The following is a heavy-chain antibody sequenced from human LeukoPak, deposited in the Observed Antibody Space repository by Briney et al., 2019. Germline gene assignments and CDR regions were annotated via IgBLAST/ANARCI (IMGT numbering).Heavy chain of an antibody. J-gene: IGHJ4*02. Sequence: GGTLRLSCAVSRLTFSRYAMSWVSQAPGKGLEWVSDITGSGGSTYHADSVEGRFTFSRDNSKNTVYLQMHSLRAEDTAVYYCAKSGNYDFWSGSSDYCHYCGQGNLFTVSS. CDR2: ITGSGGST. V-gene: IGHV3-23*01. CDR1: RLTFSRYA. CDR3: AKSGNYDFWSGSSDYCHY. D-gene: IGHD3-3*01.